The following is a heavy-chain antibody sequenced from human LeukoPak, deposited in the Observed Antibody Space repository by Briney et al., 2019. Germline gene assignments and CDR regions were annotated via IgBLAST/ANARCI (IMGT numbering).Heavy chain of an antibody. Sequence: GGSLRLSCAASGFTFSSYWMSWVRQAPGKGLEWVANIKQDGSEKYYVDSVKGRFTISRDNAKNSLYLQMNSLRAEDTAVYYCTTDVPFSGSYSGYWGQGTLVTVSS. CDR2: IKQDGSEK. CDR1: GFTFSSYW. V-gene: IGHV3-7*01. CDR3: TTDVPFSGSYSGY. D-gene: IGHD1-26*01. J-gene: IGHJ4*02.